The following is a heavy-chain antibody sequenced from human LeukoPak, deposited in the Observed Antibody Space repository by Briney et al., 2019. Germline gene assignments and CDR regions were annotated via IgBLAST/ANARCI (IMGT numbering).Heavy chain of an antibody. Sequence: PSETLSLTCTVSGVSISNYYWSWIRQPPGKGLEWIGYYYYSGNTNYNPSLKSRVTISADTSKNQFSLRLFSVTASDTAVYYCARDRGDVIVVVVAEFDPWGQGTLVTVSS. D-gene: IGHD2-15*01. CDR3: ARDRGDVIVVVVAEFDP. CDR1: GVSISNYY. J-gene: IGHJ5*02. CDR2: YYYSGNT. V-gene: IGHV4-59*12.